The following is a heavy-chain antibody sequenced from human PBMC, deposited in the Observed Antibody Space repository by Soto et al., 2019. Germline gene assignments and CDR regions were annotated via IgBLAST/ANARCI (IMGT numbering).Heavy chain of an antibody. J-gene: IGHJ5*02. V-gene: IGHV4-4*07. CDR2: VYNSGRT. CDR1: GDSFSGYF. D-gene: IGHD6-25*01. CDR3: EREAAETVGDGYWCDP. Sequence: QVQLQESGAGLVKPSDTRSLSCTVSGDSFSGYFWSWMRQPPGQGLECIGHVYNSGRTDYNPSITGRFTVSVDTSKHQFALRLRFVTAADTAVYYCEREAAETVGDGYWCDPWGQGTLVTVSS.